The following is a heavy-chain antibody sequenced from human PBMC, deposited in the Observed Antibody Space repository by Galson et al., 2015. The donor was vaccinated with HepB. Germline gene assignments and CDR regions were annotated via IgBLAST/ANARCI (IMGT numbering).Heavy chain of an antibody. V-gene: IGHV4-4*02. D-gene: IGHD3-10*01. CDR1: GGSISSSNW. CDR3: ARDLQRGSGSFYTRGGWFDP. Sequence: ETLSLTCAVSGGSISSSNWWSWVRQPPGKGLEWIGEIYHSGSTNYNPSLKSRVTISVDKSKNQFSLKLSSVTAADTAVYYCARDLQRGSGSFYTRGGWFDPWGQGTLVTVSS. CDR2: IYHSGST. J-gene: IGHJ5*02.